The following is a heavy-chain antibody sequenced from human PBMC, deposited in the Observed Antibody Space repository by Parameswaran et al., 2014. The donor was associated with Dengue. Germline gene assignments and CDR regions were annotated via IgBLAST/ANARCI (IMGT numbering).Heavy chain of an antibody. CDR2: MNPNSGNT. CDR3: AREAGTTTGTAVGFDP. J-gene: IGHJ5*02. Sequence: WVRQAPGQGLEWMGWMNPNSGNTGYAQKFQGRVSMTRNTSISAAYMELSSLRSEDTAVYYCAREAGTTTGTAVGFDPWGQGTLVTVSS. D-gene: IGHD1-1*01. V-gene: IGHV1-8*01.